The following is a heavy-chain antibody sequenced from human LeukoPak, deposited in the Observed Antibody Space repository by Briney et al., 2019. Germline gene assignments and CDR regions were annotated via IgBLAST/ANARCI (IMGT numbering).Heavy chain of an antibody. V-gene: IGHV3-21*04. J-gene: IGHJ4*02. CDR1: GFTFSSYG. CDR2: ISSSSSYI. D-gene: IGHD3-9*01. CDR3: AKGSVPTILDGGDY. Sequence: RPGRSLRLSCAASGFTFSSYGMHWVRQAPGKGLEWVSSISSSSSYIYYADSVKGRFTISRDNAKNSLYLQMNSLRAEDTAVYYCAKGSVPTILDGGDYWGQGTLVTVSS.